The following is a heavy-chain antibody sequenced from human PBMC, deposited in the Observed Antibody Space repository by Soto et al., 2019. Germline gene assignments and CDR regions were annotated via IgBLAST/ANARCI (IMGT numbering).Heavy chain of an antibody. Sequence: QVQLQESGPGLVKPSQTLSLTCSVSGGSISSGGYYWTWIRQHPGKGLEWIGYIYYSGSTYYNPSPKSRITNTVEPAKNQFSLKVSSVTAADTAVYYCARSVFPWGQGTLVTVSS. J-gene: IGHJ5*02. CDR1: GGSISSGGYY. CDR3: ARSVFP. V-gene: IGHV4-31*03. CDR2: IYYSGST.